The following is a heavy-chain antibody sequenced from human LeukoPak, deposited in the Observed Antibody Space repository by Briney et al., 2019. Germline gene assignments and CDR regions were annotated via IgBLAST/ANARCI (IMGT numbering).Heavy chain of an antibody. CDR2: ITWNSDST. D-gene: IGHD3-9*01. Sequence: GGSLRLSCAASGFNFDYYAMHWVRQAPGKGLEWVAGITWNSDSTGYGDSVKGRFTISRDNAQNSLYLEMNSLRAEDTAFYYCAKGLYYDILTGNWFDPWGQGTLVTVSS. V-gene: IGHV3-9*01. J-gene: IGHJ5*02. CDR1: GFNFDYYA. CDR3: AKGLYYDILTGNWFDP.